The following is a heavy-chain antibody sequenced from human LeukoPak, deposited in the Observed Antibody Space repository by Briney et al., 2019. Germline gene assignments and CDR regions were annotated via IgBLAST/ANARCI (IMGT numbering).Heavy chain of an antibody. Sequence: PSETLSLTCGVSGFSISSGYYCGWIRQPPGRGLEWIGTIYHSGSTYYNPSLKSRVTISVDTSKNQFSLKLSSVTAADTAVYYCARHERGVFDYWGQGTLVTVSS. CDR3: ARHERGVFDY. CDR2: IYHSGST. V-gene: IGHV4-38-2*01. J-gene: IGHJ4*02. D-gene: IGHD3-10*01. CDR1: GFSISSGYY.